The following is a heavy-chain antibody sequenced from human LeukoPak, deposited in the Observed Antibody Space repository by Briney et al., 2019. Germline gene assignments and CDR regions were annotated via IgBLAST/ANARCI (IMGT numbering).Heavy chain of an antibody. J-gene: IGHJ4*02. D-gene: IGHD1-1*01. CDR1: GVIVSSNY. Sequence: GGSLRLSCAASGVIVSSNYMNWVRQAPGKGLEWVSVIFSDGRTYYADSVKGRFIISRDNSKNTLFLQMNSLRADDTAVYYCTRDDNWNDGVGFDYWGQGTLVTVSS. CDR2: IFSDGRT. CDR3: TRDDNWNDGVGFDY. V-gene: IGHV3-53*01.